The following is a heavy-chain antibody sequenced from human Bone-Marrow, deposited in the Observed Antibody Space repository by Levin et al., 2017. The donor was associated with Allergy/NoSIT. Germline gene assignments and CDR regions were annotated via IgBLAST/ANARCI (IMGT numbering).Heavy chain of an antibody. D-gene: IGHD6-13*01. CDR2: IKSKTDGGTT. V-gene: IGHV3-15*01. J-gene: IGHJ6*02. CDR1: GFTFSNAW. CDR3: TTPYSSSWCCSYYYYGMDV. Sequence: LSLTCAASGFTFSNAWMSWVRQAPGKGLEWVGRIKSKTDGGTTDYAAPVKGRFTISRDDSKNTLYLQMNSLKTEDTAVYYCTTPYSSSWCCSYYYYGMDVWGQGTTVTVSS.